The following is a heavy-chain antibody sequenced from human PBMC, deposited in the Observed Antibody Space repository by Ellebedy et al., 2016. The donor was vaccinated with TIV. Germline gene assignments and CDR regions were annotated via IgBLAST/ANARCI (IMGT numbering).Heavy chain of an antibody. V-gene: IGHV3-23*01. D-gene: IGHD2-8*01. J-gene: IGHJ4*02. CDR3: VSCTLGNIFEN. CDR2: ISGSGDST. Sequence: GESLKISCAGSGFTFSSYAMSWVRQAPGEGLEWVSAISGSGDSTYYADSEKGRFTISRDNSKNTLYLQMNSLKIEATAVYYCVSCTLGNIFENWGQGAQVTVSS. CDR1: GFTFSSYA.